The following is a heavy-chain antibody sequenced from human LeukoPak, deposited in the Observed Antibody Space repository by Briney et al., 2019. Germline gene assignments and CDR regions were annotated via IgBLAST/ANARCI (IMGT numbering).Heavy chain of an antibody. CDR1: GGSISSSSDY. CDR3: ARGGNYWPQWWFDP. V-gene: IGHV4-39*07. J-gene: IGHJ5*02. Sequence: SETLSLTCTVSGGSISSSSDYWGWIRQAPGKGLEWIGSIYYHENTYYNSSLKSRVTMSLDASKNQFSLELNSVTPADTAVYYCARGGNYWPQWWFDPWGRGTLVSVSS. CDR2: IYYHENT. D-gene: IGHD1-26*01.